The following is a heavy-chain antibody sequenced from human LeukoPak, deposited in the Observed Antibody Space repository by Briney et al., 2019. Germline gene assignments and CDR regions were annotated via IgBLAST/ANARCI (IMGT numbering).Heavy chain of an antibody. J-gene: IGHJ4*02. Sequence: SETLSLTCTVSGDSISSSHYYWGWIRQSPGKGLEWIGSIYSGGETHYNPSLNSRVTIFLDTSRNRFSLNLISVTATDTAVYYCVRDYSNFVQGDWGQGTLVTVSS. D-gene: IGHD4-11*01. V-gene: IGHV4-39*02. CDR2: IYSGGET. CDR3: VRDYSNFVQGD. CDR1: GDSISSSHYY.